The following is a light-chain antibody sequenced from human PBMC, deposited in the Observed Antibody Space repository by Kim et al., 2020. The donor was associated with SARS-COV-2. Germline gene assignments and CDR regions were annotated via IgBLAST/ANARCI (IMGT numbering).Light chain of an antibody. CDR1: STNIGTNY. Sequence: GQRVNLYCSGSSTNIGTNYVNWYQQRPGTAPKLRIYRNKQRPSGVPDRFSGAKSGTSASLAISGLRSEDEADYYCAAWDDSLSGWVFGGGTQLTVL. V-gene: IGLV1-47*01. CDR2: RNK. CDR3: AAWDDSLSGWV. J-gene: IGLJ3*02.